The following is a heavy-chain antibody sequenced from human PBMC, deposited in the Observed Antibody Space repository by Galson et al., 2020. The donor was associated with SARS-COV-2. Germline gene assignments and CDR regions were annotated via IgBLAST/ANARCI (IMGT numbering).Heavy chain of an antibody. CDR3: ARDRGITGTTSGDY. CDR1: GFTFSSYS. Sequence: IGKIWGSLRLSCAASGFTFSSYSMNWVRQAPGKGLEWVSSISSSSSYIYYADSVKGRFTISRDNAKNSLYLQMNSLRAEDTAVYYCARDRGITGTTSGDYWGQGTLVTVSS. D-gene: IGHD1-7*01. J-gene: IGHJ4*02. CDR2: ISSSSSYI. V-gene: IGHV3-21*01.